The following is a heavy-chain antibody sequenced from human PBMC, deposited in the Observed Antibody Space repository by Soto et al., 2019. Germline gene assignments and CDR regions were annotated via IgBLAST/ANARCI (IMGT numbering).Heavy chain of an antibody. D-gene: IGHD2-15*01. CDR1: GYTFTSYY. V-gene: IGHV1-46*04. J-gene: IGHJ3*02. CDR3: XXNTRGYCSGGSCYFGAFDI. Sequence: QVQLVQSGAEVKKPGASVKVSCKASGYTFTSYYMHWVRQAPGQGLEWMGIINPSGGSTSYAQKLQGRVTMTRXXXXXXXXXXXXXXXXXXXXXXXXXXNTRGYCSGGSCYFGAFDIWGQGTMVTVSS. CDR2: INPSGGST.